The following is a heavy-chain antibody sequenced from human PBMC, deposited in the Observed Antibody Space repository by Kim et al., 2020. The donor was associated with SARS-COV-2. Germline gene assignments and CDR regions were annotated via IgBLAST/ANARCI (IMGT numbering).Heavy chain of an antibody. CDR1: GFSFSRYS. V-gene: IGHV3-48*02. J-gene: IGHJ1*01. D-gene: IGHD4-17*01. CDR2: ISSSGATI. Sequence: GGSLRLSCAASGFSFSRYSMNWVRQAPGKGLEWVSYISSSGATIYYGDSVKGRFTISRDNAKNSLFLHMDSLRDEDTAVYYCARELYGDYVADSWGQGTLVTVSS. CDR3: ARELYGDYVADS.